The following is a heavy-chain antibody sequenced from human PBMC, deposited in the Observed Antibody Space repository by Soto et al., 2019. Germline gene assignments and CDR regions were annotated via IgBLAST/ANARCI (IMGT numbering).Heavy chain of an antibody. V-gene: IGHV4-38-2*01. J-gene: IGHJ6*02. Sequence: SETLSLTCAGSGYSISTGYYWGWIRQPPGKGLEWIGSFSHSGSTNYNPSLKSRVTMSVDTSKNQFSLNLSSVTAADTAVYYCASTINNYYYYYGMDVWGQGTTVTVSS. CDR3: ASTINNYYYYYGMDV. CDR2: FSHSGST. CDR1: GYSISTGYY.